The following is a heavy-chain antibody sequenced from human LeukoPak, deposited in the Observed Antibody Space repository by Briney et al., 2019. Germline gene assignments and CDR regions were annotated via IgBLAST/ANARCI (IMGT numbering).Heavy chain of an antibody. V-gene: IGHV4-61*02. D-gene: IGHD3-10*01. CDR1: GDSIGSGGYY. J-gene: IGHJ5*02. CDR3: ARDRGISVARGVPSWFDP. Sequence: SETLSLTCTVSGDSIGSGGYYWTWIRQPAGKGLEWIGRMYTTGNTDYNPSLKSRVTISVDTSKNQFSLKLSSVSAADTAVYYCARDRGISVARGVPSWFDPWGQGTLVTVSS. CDR2: MYTTGNT.